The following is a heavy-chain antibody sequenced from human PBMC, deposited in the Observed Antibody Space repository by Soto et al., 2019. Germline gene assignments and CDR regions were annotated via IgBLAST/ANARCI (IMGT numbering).Heavy chain of an antibody. J-gene: IGHJ4*02. Sequence: QVQLVESGGGVVQPGRSLRLSCAASGFTFSSYAMVWVRQAPGKGLEWVAVISFDGSKKYYGDSVRGRFTISRDNSKNTLFLQMNSLRAEDTAVYYCATVTRDPAYSSSAQTWGTLDSWGQGTLVTVSS. CDR1: GFTFSSYA. D-gene: IGHD6-13*01. CDR3: ATVTRDPAYSSSAQTWGTLDS. CDR2: ISFDGSKK. V-gene: IGHV3-30*04.